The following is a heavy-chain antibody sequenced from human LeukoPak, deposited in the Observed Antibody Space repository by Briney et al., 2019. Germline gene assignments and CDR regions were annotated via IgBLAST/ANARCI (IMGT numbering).Heavy chain of an antibody. J-gene: IGHJ5*02. D-gene: IGHD3-10*01. CDR3: ARDVAFGSGGDWFDP. V-gene: IGHV4-39*07. CDR2: IYYSGNT. Sequence: SETLSLTCTVSGGSISSSSYYWGWLRQPPGKGLEWIGSIYYSGNTYYNPSLKSRVTISVDTSKNQFSLKLSSVTAADTAVYFCARDVAFGSGGDWFDPWGQGTLVTVSS. CDR1: GGSISSSSYY.